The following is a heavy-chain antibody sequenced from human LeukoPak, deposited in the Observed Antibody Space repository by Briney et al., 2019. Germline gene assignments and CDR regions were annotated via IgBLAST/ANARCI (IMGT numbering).Heavy chain of an antibody. CDR2: IYYSGST. J-gene: IGHJ4*02. D-gene: IGHD2-15*01. V-gene: IGHV4-30-4*01. CDR3: ARDNGYGQLDS. Sequence: SQTLSLTCTVSGDSINSGDYYWSWIRQPSGNGLEWIGYIYYSGSTYYNPSLKSRVTISVDTSKNQFSLKLSSVTAADTAVYYCARDNGYGQLDSWGQGTLVTVSS. CDR1: GDSINSGDYY.